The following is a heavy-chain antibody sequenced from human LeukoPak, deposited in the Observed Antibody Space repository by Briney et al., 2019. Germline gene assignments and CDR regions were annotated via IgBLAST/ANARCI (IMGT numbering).Heavy chain of an antibody. CDR1: GFTFSSYS. J-gene: IGHJ4*02. CDR3: ASGASSGYYYEYYFDY. V-gene: IGHV3-21*01. D-gene: IGHD3-22*01. CDR2: ISSSSSYI. Sequence: GGSLRLSCAASGFTFSSYSMNWVRQAPGKGLKWVSSISSSSSYIYYADSVKGRFTISRDNAKNSLYLQMNSLRAEDTAVYYCASGASSGYYYEYYFDYWGQGTLVTVSS.